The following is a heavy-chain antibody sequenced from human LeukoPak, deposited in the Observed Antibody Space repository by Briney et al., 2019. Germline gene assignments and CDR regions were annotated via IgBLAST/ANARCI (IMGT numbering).Heavy chain of an antibody. CDR3: ARGRRGDTIYN. Sequence: SETLSLTCTVYGGSLSEYYWSWIRQPPAKGLEWMGEINDSGSTNDNPPLTSRVNIAMDSSKLHFSLRLGSVTAADTAVYYCARGRRGDTIYNWGQGTLVTVSS. V-gene: IGHV4-34*01. D-gene: IGHD5-18*01. CDR1: GGSLSEYY. J-gene: IGHJ4*02. CDR2: INDSGST.